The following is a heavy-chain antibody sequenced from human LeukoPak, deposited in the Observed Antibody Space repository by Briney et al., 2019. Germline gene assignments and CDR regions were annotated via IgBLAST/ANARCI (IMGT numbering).Heavy chain of an antibody. CDR3: ARDSGSGSYYGMDV. CDR2: IYHSGST. V-gene: IGHV4-4*02. J-gene: IGHJ6*04. D-gene: IGHD3-10*01. Sequence: PSGTLSLTCAVSGGSISSSNWWSWVRQPPGKGLEWIGEIYHSGSTNYNPSLKSRVTISVDKPKNQFSLKLSSVTAADTAVYYCARDSGSGSYYGMDVWGKGTTVTVSS. CDR1: GGSISSSNW.